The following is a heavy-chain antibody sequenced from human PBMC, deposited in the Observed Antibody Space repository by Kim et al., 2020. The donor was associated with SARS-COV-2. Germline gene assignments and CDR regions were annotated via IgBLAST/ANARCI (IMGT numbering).Heavy chain of an antibody. Sequence: SETLSLTCTVSGGSISSYYWSWIRQPPGKGLEWIGYIYYSGSTNYNPSLKSRVTISVDTSKNQFSLKLSSVTAADTAVYYCARRADTVSFDPWGQGTLVT. CDR3: ARRADTVSFDP. D-gene: IGHD5-18*01. V-gene: IGHV4-59*08. CDR1: GGSISSYY. J-gene: IGHJ5*02. CDR2: IYYSGST.